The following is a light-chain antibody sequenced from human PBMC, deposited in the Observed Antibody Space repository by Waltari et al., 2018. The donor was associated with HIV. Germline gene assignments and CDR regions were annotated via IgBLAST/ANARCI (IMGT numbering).Light chain of an antibody. Sequence: QSALTQPADVSVSPGQSVTISCRGSNSDVGAYNICSRYQQFPGQAPPPIIFGDHQCPGKAPRVIISEGNKRPSVISDRFSGFKSGNMASLTVSGVQVEDEADYYCCSYAGGHTFVLFGGGTKLTV. V-gene: IGLV2-23*01. CDR1: NSDVGAYNI. CDR2: EGN. J-gene: IGLJ2*01. CDR3: CSYAGGHTFVL.